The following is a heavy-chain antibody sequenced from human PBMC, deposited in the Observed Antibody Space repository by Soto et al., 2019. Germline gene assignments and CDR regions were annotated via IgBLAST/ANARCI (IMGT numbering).Heavy chain of an antibody. J-gene: IGHJ4*02. CDR3: TTSLRFGTEVEL. CDR2: ISRSGTT. CDR1: GGYFNDNY. V-gene: IGHV4-34*01. D-gene: IGHD3-10*01. Sequence: QVQLQQWGAGLLKPSETLSLSCAVYGGYFNDNYYTWFRQPPGKGLEWIGEISRSGTTTYITSLKSRASISVDTPKTQVSLKVTSVTAAHPAVYYCTTSLRFGTEVELWCQGDLVSVSS.